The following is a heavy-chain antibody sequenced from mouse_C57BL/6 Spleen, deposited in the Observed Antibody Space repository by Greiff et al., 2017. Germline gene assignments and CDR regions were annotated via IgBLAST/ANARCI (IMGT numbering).Heavy chain of an antibody. V-gene: IGHV5-17*01. CDR3: ARPEVYYGQGSAMDY. J-gene: IGHJ4*01. Sequence: EVKLVESGGGLVKPGGSLKLSCAASGFTFSDYGMHWVRQAPEKGLEWVAYISSGSSTIYYADTVKGRFTISRDNAKNTLFLQMTSLRSEDTAMYYWARPEVYYGQGSAMDYWGQGTSVTVSS. CDR2: ISSGSSTI. D-gene: IGHD2-1*01. CDR1: GFTFSDYG.